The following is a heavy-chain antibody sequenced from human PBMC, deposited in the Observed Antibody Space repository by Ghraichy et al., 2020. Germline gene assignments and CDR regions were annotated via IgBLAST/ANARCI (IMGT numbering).Heavy chain of an antibody. CDR1: GFTFSSYW. CDR3: ARRGRYCSSTSCYYYYYYGMDV. CDR2: IKQDGSEK. Sequence: GGSLRLSCAASGFTFSSYWMSWVRQAPGKRLEWVANIKQDGSEKYYVDSVKGRFTISRDNAKNSLYLQMNSLRAEDTAVYYCARRGRYCSSTSCYYYYYYGMDVWGQGTTVTVSS. J-gene: IGHJ6*02. V-gene: IGHV3-7*01. D-gene: IGHD2-2*01.